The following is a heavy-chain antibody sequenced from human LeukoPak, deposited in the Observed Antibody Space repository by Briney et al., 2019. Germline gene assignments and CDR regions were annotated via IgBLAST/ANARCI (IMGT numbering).Heavy chain of an antibody. V-gene: IGHV1-2*02. Sequence: ASVKVSCKASGYTFTSSGISWVRQAPGQGLEWMGWINPYTGGTKYAPKFQGRITMTRDTSISTAYMELSSLTPDDTAVYHCAKDAVQLWLRIDYWAQGTLVTVSS. CDR1: GYTFTSSG. CDR2: INPYTGGT. CDR3: AKDAVQLWLRIDY. J-gene: IGHJ4*01. D-gene: IGHD5-18*01.